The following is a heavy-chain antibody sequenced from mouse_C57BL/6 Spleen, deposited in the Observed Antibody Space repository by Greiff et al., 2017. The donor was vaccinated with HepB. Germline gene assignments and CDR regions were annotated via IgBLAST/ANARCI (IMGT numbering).Heavy chain of an antibody. D-gene: IGHD1-1*02. V-gene: IGHV1-69*01. CDR3: ARGVLWDY. J-gene: IGHJ2*01. CDR2: IDPTDSNT. Sequence: QVQLQQPGAELVMPGASVKLSCKASGYTFTSYWMHWVKQRPGQGLEWIGEIDPTDSNTNYNQKFKGKSTLTVDKSSSTAYMQLSSLTSANSAVYYGARGVLWDYWGTGTTLTVSS. CDR1: GYTFTSYW.